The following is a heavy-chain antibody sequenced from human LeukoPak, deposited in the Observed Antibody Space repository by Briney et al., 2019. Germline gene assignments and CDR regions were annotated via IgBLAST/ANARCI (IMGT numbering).Heavy chain of an antibody. D-gene: IGHD2-2*01. Sequence: GGSLRLSCAASGFTFSSYWMSWVRQAPGKGLEWVANIKQDGSEEYYVDSVKGRFTISRDNAKNSLYLQMNSLRAEDTAVYYCARDTGVVPAAIYYYYYGMDVWGQGTTVTVSS. J-gene: IGHJ6*02. CDR2: IKQDGSEE. CDR1: GFTFSSYW. V-gene: IGHV3-7*01. CDR3: ARDTGVVPAAIYYYYYGMDV.